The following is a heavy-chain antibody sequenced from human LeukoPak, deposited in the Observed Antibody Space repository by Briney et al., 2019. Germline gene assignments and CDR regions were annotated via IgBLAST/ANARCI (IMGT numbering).Heavy chain of an antibody. Sequence: PSETLSLXCTVSGGSISSSSYYWGWIRQPPGKGLEWIGSIYYSGITYYNPSLKSRVTISVDTSKNQFSLKLSSVTAADTAVYYCARPRHSGYDFGFDYWGQGTLVTVSS. CDR3: ARPRHSGYDFGFDY. D-gene: IGHD5-12*01. CDR2: IYYSGIT. J-gene: IGHJ4*02. CDR1: GGSISSSSYY. V-gene: IGHV4-39*01.